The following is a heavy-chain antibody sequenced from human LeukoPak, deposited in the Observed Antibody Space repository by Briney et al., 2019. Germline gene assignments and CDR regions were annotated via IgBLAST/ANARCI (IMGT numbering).Heavy chain of an antibody. V-gene: IGHV4-59*01. J-gene: IGHJ4*02. Sequence: SETLSLTCTVSGGSISSYYWSWIRQPPGKGLEWIGYIYYSGSTNYNPSLKSRVTISVDTFKNQFSLKLTSVTAADTAVYYCARDSSGYIFDYWGQGTLVTVSS. CDR2: IYYSGST. CDR1: GGSISSYY. D-gene: IGHD3-22*01. CDR3: ARDSSGYIFDY.